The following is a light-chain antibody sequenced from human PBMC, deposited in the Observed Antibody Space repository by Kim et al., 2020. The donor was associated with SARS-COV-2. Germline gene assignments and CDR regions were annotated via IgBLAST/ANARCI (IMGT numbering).Light chain of an antibody. V-gene: IGKV3-15*01. Sequence: EIVMTQSPATLSVSPGERATLSCRASQSISNYLAWYQVKPGQAPRLLIHGASARATGITARYSGGGSGTEFTLAISSLQSEDFAVYYCQQYNDWPLLTFGGGTKVDIK. CDR2: GAS. CDR3: QQYNDWPLLT. CDR1: QSISNY. J-gene: IGKJ4*01.